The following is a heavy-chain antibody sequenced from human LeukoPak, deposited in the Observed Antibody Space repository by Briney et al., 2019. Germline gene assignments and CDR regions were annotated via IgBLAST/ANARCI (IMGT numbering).Heavy chain of an antibody. CDR2: ISIDGNGK. D-gene: IGHD2-2*01. Sequence: GGSLRLSCVPSTFTFSNSVMHWVRQAPGKGLAWVSGISIDGNGKYYADSVRGRITISRDNSKNTLYLEMNSLSAEDTAVYYCAKEVRTSGRAGIFGYWGQGTLVTVSS. CDR1: TFTFSNSV. V-gene: IGHV3-30*04. CDR3: AKEVRTSGRAGIFGY. J-gene: IGHJ4*02.